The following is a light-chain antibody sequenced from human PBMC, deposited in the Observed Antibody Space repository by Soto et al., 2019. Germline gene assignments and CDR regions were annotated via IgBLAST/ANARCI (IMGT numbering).Light chain of an antibody. CDR2: GAS. J-gene: IGKJ5*01. Sequence: EIVMTQSPATLSVSPGERATLSCRASQSVSSSYLAWYQQKPGQAPRLLIYGASTRATGVPARFSGSGSGTDFTLTISSLEPEDFAVYYCHQRSNWPPDTFGQGTRLEIK. CDR3: HQRSNWPPDT. CDR1: QSVSSSY. V-gene: IGKV3D-20*02.